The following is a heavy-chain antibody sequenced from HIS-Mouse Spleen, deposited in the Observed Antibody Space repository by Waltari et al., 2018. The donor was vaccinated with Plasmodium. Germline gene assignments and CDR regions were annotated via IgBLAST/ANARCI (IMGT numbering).Heavy chain of an antibody. CDR2: IYHSGSP. D-gene: IGHD3-10*01. Sequence: QVQLQESGPGLVKPSETLSLTCTVSGYSISSGYYWGWIRQPPGKGLEWIGSIYHSGSPYYTPSLKSRFTIAVDTPKNHSSLKLGSVTAADTAVYYGARVDYGSGDYYYYYGMDVWGQGTTVTVSS. V-gene: IGHV4-38-2*02. CDR1: GYSISSGYY. CDR3: ARVDYGSGDYYYYYGMDV. J-gene: IGHJ6*02.